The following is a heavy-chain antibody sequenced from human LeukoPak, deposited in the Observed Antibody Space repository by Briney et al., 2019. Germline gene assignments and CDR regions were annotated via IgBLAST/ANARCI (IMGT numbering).Heavy chain of an antibody. Sequence: GSLRLSCAASGFTFSSYAMSWVRQAPGKGLEWVSAISGSGGSTYYADSAKGRFNISRDNSKNTLYLQMNSLRAEDTAVYCCAKDGDWDSSTVWGQGTTVTVSS. CDR3: AKDGDWDSSTV. CDR2: ISGSGGST. V-gene: IGHV3-23*01. J-gene: IGHJ6*02. CDR1: GFTFSSYA. D-gene: IGHD6-13*01.